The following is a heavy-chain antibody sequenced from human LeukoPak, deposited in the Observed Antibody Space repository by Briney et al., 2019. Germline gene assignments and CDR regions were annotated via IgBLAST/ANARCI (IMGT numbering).Heavy chain of an antibody. V-gene: IGHV1-18*01. CDR3: ASDVDYYDSSGQGFQH. D-gene: IGHD3-22*01. J-gene: IGHJ1*01. Sequence: ASVKVSCKASAYTFTSYGISWVRQAPGQGLEWMGWISAYNGNTNYAQKLQGRVTMTTDTSTSTAYMELRSLRSDDTAVYYCASDVDYYDSSGQGFQHWGQGTLVTVSS. CDR2: ISAYNGNT. CDR1: AYTFTSYG.